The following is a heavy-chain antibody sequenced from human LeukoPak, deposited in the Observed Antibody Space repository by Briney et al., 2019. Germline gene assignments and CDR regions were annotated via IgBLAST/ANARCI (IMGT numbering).Heavy chain of an antibody. CDR2: FDPEDGET. V-gene: IGHV1-24*01. Sequence: ASVKDTFKCCRYSHTQLSMDCVRQAPGKGLEGMGGFDPEDGETIYARNFQGRFTMTEDTSTDTAYMELTTLRSEDTAVYYCATDLRCGRSSCLVGGWFDPWGQGTLVTVSS. J-gene: IGHJ5*02. CDR3: ATDLRCGRSSCLVGGWFDP. D-gene: IGHD2-15*01. CDR1: RYSHTQLS.